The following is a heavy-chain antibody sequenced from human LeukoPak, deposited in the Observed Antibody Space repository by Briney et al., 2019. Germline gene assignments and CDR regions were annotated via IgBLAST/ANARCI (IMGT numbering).Heavy chain of an antibody. CDR2: IIPIFGTA. V-gene: IGHV1-69*05. CDR3: ARRGGNQAYYYDSSGYLGAFDI. J-gene: IGHJ3*02. D-gene: IGHD3-22*01. Sequence: SVKVSCKASGGTFSSYAISWVRQAPGQGLEWMGGIIPIFGTANYAQKFQGRVTITTDESTSTAYMELSSLRSEDTAVYYCARRGGNQAYYYDSSGYLGAFDIWGQGTMVTVSS. CDR1: GGTFSSYA.